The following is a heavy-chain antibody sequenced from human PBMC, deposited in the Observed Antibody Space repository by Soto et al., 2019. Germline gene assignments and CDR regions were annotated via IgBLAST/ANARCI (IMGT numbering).Heavy chain of an antibody. J-gene: IGHJ5*02. CDR2: ISSDGST. D-gene: IGHD3-16*01. CDR1: EFTVSSSY. CDR3: ARDCIGGYDH. V-gene: IGHV3-53*01. Sequence: GGSLRLSCAASEFTVSSSYMNWVGQSPGKGPEWVSVISSDGSTYYADSVKVRFIISRDTSKNPAYLQMNSLRAEDTAVYYCARDCIGGYDHWREGPPVTVSS.